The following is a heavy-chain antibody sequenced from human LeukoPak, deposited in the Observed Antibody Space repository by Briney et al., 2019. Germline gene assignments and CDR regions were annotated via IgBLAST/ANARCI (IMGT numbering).Heavy chain of an antibody. CDR1: GGTFSSYT. CDR3: ARVMCSSTSCYSVAFDI. V-gene: IGHV1-69*02. Sequence: GASVKVSCKASGGTFSSYTISWVRQAPGQGLEWVGRIIPILGIANYAEKFQGRVTITADKSTSTAYMELSSLRSEDTAVYYCARVMCSSTSCYSVAFDIWGQGTMVTVSS. CDR2: IIPILGIA. D-gene: IGHD2-2*01. J-gene: IGHJ3*02.